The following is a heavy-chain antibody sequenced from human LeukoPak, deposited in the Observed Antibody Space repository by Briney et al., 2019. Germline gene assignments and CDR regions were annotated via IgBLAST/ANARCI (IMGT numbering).Heavy chain of an antibody. CDR1: GYTFTGYY. Sequence: RASVTVSCTASGYTFTGYYMHWVRQAPGQGLEWMGWINPNSGGTNYAQKFQGRVTLTRDTSISTAYMDLSRLRSDDTAVYYCARGPKLDAFDIWGQGTMVTVSS. CDR2: INPNSGGT. CDR3: ARGPKLDAFDI. J-gene: IGHJ3*02. V-gene: IGHV1-2*02.